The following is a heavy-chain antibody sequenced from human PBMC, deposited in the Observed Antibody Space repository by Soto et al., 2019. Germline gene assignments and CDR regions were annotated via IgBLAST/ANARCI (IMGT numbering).Heavy chain of an antibody. Sequence: ASVKVSCKASGGTFSSYAISWVRQAPGQGLEWMGGIIPIFGTANYAQKFQGRVTITADESTSTAHMELSSLRSEDTAVYYCARGYDFWGGMDVWGQGTTVTISS. CDR1: GGTFSSYA. V-gene: IGHV1-69*13. CDR2: IIPIFGTA. CDR3: ARGYDFWGGMDV. D-gene: IGHD3-3*01. J-gene: IGHJ6*02.